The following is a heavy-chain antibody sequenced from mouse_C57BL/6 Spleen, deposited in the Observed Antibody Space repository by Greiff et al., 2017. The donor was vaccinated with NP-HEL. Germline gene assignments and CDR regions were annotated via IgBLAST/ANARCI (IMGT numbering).Heavy chain of an antibody. CDR2: ISSDSSTI. Sequence: DVKLVESGGGLVKPGGSLKLSCAASGFTFSDYRMHWVRQAPEKGLEWVAYISSDSSTIYYADTVKGRFTISRDNAKNTLFLQMTSLRSEDTAMYYCARGTAFAYWGQGTLVTVSA. J-gene: IGHJ3*01. V-gene: IGHV5-17*01. CDR3: ARGTAFAY. CDR1: GFTFSDYR. D-gene: IGHD3-3*01.